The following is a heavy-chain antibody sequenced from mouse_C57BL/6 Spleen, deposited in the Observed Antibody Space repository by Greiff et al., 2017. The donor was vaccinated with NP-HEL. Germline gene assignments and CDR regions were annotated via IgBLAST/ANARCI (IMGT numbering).Heavy chain of an antibody. CDR2: IISGGSYT. J-gene: IGHJ3*01. CDR1: GFTFSSYG. V-gene: IGHV5-6*01. Sequence: EVKLVESGGDLVKPGGSLKLSCAASGFTFSSYGMSWVRQTPDKRLEWVATIISGGSYTYYPDSVKGRFTISRDNAKNTLYLQMSSLKSEDTAMYYCARLLNDYDVGFAYWGQGTLVTVSA. D-gene: IGHD2-4*01. CDR3: ARLLNDYDVGFAY.